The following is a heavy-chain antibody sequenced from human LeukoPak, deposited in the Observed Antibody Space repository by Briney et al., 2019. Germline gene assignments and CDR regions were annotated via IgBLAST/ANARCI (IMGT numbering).Heavy chain of an antibody. V-gene: IGHV4-34*01. D-gene: IGHD3-22*01. CDR1: GGSFSGYY. CDR3: ARRRRSTYYYDSSGPPRGNWFDP. CDR2: IKQSGST. J-gene: IGHJ5*02. Sequence: PSETLSLTCAVYGGSFSGYYWSWIRQPPGKGLEWIGEIKQSGSTNYNPSLKSRVTISVDTSKNQFSLRLSSVTAADTAVYYCARRRRSTYYYDSSGPPRGNWFDPWGQGTLVTVSS.